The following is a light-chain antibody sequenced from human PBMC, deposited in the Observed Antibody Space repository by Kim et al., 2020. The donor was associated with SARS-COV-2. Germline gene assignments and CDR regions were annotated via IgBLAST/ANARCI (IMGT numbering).Light chain of an antibody. Sequence: GTTLTMSATRSSGSIAINYVQWYQHRPGSAPTTVIYEDNQRPSGFPDRFSGSIDSSSNSASLTISGLKTEDEADYYCQSYDSSIEVFGGGTQLTVL. CDR2: EDN. CDR1: SGSIAINY. J-gene: IGLJ3*02. V-gene: IGLV6-57*03. CDR3: QSYDSSIEV.